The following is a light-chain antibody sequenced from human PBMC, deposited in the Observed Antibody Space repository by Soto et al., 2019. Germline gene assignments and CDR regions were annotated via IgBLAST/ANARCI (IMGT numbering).Light chain of an antibody. J-gene: IGLJ1*01. CDR3: SSYTRGRTYV. CDR1: GSDVGGYNY. Sequence: QSALTQPASVSGSPGQSITISCTGTGSDVGGYNYVSWHQQYPGKAPKLVIYDVTNRPSGVSNRFSGSKSGNTASLTISGLQAEDEADYYCSSYTRGRTYVFGTGTQLTVL. V-gene: IGLV2-14*03. CDR2: DVT.